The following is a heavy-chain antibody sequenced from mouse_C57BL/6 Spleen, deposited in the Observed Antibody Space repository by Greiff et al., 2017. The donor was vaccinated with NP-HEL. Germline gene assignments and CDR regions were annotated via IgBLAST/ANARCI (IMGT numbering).Heavy chain of an antibody. J-gene: IGHJ3*01. V-gene: IGHV1-15*01. CDR2: IDPETGGT. Sequence: VKLQESGAELVRPGASVTLSCKASGYTFTDYEMHWVKQTPVHGLEWIGAIDPETGGTAYNQKFKGKAILTADKSSSTAYMELRSLTSEDSAVYYCTGYGSRFAYWGQGTLVTVSA. CDR3: TGYGSRFAY. D-gene: IGHD1-1*01. CDR1: GYTFTDYE.